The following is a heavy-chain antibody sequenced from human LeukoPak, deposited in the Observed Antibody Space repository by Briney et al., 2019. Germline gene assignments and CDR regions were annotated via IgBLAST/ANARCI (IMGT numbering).Heavy chain of an antibody. CDR1: GFTFSSYS. D-gene: IGHD3-10*01. CDR3: ARVSSMLRGPLVIYYFDF. CDR2: ISSSSTYI. Sequence: GGSLRLSCAASGFTFSSYSMNWVRQAPGKGLEWVSSISSSSTYIHYADSVKGRFTISRDNSKNTFYLQMNSLRADDTAVYYCARVSSMLRGPLVIYYFDFWGQGTLVTVSS. J-gene: IGHJ4*02. V-gene: IGHV3-21*04.